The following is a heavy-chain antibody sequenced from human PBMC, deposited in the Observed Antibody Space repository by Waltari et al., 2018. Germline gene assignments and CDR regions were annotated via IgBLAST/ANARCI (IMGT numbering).Heavy chain of an antibody. CDR1: GYSISSGYY. J-gene: IGHJ4*02. D-gene: IGHD3-3*01. CDR2: IYHSGST. V-gene: IGHV4-38-2*01. CDR3: ARVRSTIFGGGSAYYFDY. Sequence: QVQLQESGPGLVKPSETLSLTCAVSGYSISSGYYWGWIRPHPGKGLEWIGSIYHSGSTYYNPSLKSRVTISVDTSKNQFSLKLSSVTAADTAVYYCARVRSTIFGGGSAYYFDYWGQGTLVTVSS.